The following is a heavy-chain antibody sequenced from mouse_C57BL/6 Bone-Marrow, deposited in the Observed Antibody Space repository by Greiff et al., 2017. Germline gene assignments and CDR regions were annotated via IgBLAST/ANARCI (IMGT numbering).Heavy chain of an antibody. Sequence: EVKLVESGGGLVQPGGSMKLSCVASGFTFSNYWMNWVRQSPEKGLEWVAQIRLKSDNYATHYAESVKGRFTISRDDSKSSVYLQMNNLRAEDTGIYYCTDGIYDGYHWYFDVWGTGTTVTVSS. J-gene: IGHJ1*03. CDR3: TDGIYDGYHWYFDV. D-gene: IGHD2-3*01. V-gene: IGHV6-3*01. CDR2: IRLKSDNYAT. CDR1: GFTFSNYW.